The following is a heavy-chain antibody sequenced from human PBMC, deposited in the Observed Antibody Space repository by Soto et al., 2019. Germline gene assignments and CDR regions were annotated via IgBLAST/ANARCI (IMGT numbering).Heavy chain of an antibody. Sequence: GGSLRLSCAASGFTFSSYWMSWVRQAPGKGLEWVANIKQDGSEEYYVDSVKGRFTISRDNAKNSLYLQMNSLRAEDTAVYYCARGRTYYDSSGYYFFDYWGQGTLVTVSS. CDR3: ARGRTYYDSSGYYFFDY. V-gene: IGHV3-7*01. CDR1: GFTFSSYW. CDR2: IKQDGSEE. D-gene: IGHD3-22*01. J-gene: IGHJ4*02.